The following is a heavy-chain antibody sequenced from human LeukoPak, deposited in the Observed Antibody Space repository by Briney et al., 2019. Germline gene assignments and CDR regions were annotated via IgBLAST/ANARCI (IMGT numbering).Heavy chain of an antibody. D-gene: IGHD6-19*01. CDR1: GGSFSGYY. CDR3: ATDSSGWPAPFDAFDI. CDR2: INHSGST. Sequence: PSETLSLTCAVYGGSFSGYYWSWIRQPPGKGLEWVGEINHSGSTNYNPSLKSRVTISLDTSNNQFSLKLSSVTAADTAVYYCATDSSGWPAPFDAFDIWGQGTMVTVSS. J-gene: IGHJ3*02. V-gene: IGHV4-34*01.